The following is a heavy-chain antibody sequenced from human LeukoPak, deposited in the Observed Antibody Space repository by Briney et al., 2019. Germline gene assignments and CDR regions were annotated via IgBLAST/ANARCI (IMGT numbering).Heavy chain of an antibody. CDR1: GFTFSDYY. D-gene: IGHD3-9*01. V-gene: IGHV3-11*06. Sequence: GGSLRLSCAASGFTFSDYYMSWIRQAPGKGLEGGSYISSSSSYTNYADSVKGRFTISRDNAKNSLYLQMNSLRAEDTAVYYCARGSGDILTGYSDFDYWGQGTLVTVSS. J-gene: IGHJ4*02. CDR3: ARGSGDILTGYSDFDY. CDR2: ISSSSSYT.